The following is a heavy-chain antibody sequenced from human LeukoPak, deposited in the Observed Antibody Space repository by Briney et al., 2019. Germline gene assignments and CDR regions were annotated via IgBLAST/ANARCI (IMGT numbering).Heavy chain of an antibody. CDR3: AEDRGQLWLWGFDY. D-gene: IGHD5-18*01. CDR1: GFTFSNYG. V-gene: IGHV3-30*18. CDR2: ISYGGSNK. J-gene: IGHJ4*02. Sequence: PGGSLRLSCAASGFTFSNYGMHWVRQAPGKGLEWVAVISYGGSNKYYADSVKGRFTISRDNSKNTLYLQTNSLRAEDTAVYYCAEDRGQLWLWGFDYWGQGTLVTVSS.